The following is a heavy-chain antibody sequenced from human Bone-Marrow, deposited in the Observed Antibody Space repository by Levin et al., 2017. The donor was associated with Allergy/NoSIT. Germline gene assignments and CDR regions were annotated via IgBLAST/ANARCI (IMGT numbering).Heavy chain of an antibody. J-gene: IGHJ4*02. D-gene: IGHD3-3*01. CDR1: GFTFSSYS. Sequence: GESLKISCAASGFTFSSYSMNWVRQAPGKGLEWLSYISGSGGTIHYADSVKGRLTISRDNTKNSLYLQMNSLRAEDTAVYYCARDQVLEWPLDYWGQGTLVTVSS. CDR3: ARDQVLEWPLDY. V-gene: IGHV3-48*04. CDR2: ISGSGGTI.